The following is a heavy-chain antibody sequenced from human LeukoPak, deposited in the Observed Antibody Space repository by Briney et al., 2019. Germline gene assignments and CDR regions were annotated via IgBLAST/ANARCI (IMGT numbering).Heavy chain of an antibody. J-gene: IGHJ3*02. Sequence: SETLSLTCAVYGGSFSGYYWSWIRQPPGKGLEWIGEINHSGSTNYNPSLKSRVTISVDTSKNQFSLKLSSVTAADTAVYYCARGPLTVTTFIFALDIWGQGTMVTVSS. D-gene: IGHD4-4*01. CDR3: ARGPLTVTTFIFALDI. CDR2: INHSGST. CDR1: GGSFSGYY. V-gene: IGHV4-34*01.